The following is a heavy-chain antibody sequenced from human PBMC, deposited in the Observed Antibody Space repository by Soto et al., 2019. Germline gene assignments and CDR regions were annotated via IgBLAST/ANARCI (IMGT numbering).Heavy chain of an antibody. J-gene: IGHJ5*01. Sequence: QVQLQESGPGLVKPSQTLSLTCTVSGGSISSGGYYWSWIRQHPGKGLEWIGYIYYSGSTYYNPYLKSRVTISVDTSKNQFSLKLSSVTAADTAVYYWARVTSDFGVVINDFWGQGTLGPVSS. CDR3: ARVTSDFGVVINDF. V-gene: IGHV4-31*03. D-gene: IGHD3-3*01. CDR1: GGSISSGGYY. CDR2: IYYSGST.